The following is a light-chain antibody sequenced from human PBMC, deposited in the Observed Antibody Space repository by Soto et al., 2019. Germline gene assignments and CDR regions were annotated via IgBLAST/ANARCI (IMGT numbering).Light chain of an antibody. CDR2: GAS. Sequence: EIVMAKSPATLSVPPGACAPLSWRASQSVSSNLAWYQQKPGQAPRLLIYGASTRATGIPARFSGSGSGTEFTPTISSLQSEDFAVYYCQQYNNWPTWTFGQGTKVDIK. CDR1: QSVSSN. V-gene: IGKV3-15*01. CDR3: QQYNNWPTWT. J-gene: IGKJ1*01.